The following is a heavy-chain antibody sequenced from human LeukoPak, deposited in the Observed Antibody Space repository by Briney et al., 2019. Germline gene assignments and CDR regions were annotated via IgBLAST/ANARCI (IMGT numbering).Heavy chain of an antibody. Sequence: GESLKISCKGSGYSFTSYWIGWVRQMPGKGLEWMGIIYPGDFDTRYSPSFQGQVTISADKSISTAYLQWSSLKASDTAMYYCARLSQYCSSTSCYTRQFDYWGQGTLVTVSS. CDR2: IYPGDFDT. D-gene: IGHD2-2*02. CDR3: ARLSQYCSSTSCYTRQFDY. V-gene: IGHV5-51*01. J-gene: IGHJ4*02. CDR1: GYSFTSYW.